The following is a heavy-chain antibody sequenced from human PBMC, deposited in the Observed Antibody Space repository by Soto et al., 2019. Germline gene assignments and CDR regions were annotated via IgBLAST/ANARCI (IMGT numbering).Heavy chain of an antibody. Sequence: PGGSLRLSCAASGFTFSSYGMHWVRQAPGKGLEWVAVISYDGSNKYYADSVKGRFTISRDNSKNTLYLQMNSLRAEDTAVYYCAKVLEARQQLGRKNYYYYYGMDVWGHGTTVTVSS. D-gene: IGHD6-13*01. CDR2: ISYDGSNK. CDR1: GFTFSSYG. CDR3: AKVLEARQQLGRKNYYYYYGMDV. V-gene: IGHV3-30*18. J-gene: IGHJ6*02.